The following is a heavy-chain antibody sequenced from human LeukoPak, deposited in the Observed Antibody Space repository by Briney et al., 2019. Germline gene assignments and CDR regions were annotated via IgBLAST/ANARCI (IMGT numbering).Heavy chain of an antibody. V-gene: IGHV3-23*01. Sequence: GGSLRLSCATSGFTFSSHAMSWVRQAPGKGLEWVSTISDSGGSTNYADSVKGRFTISRDNYKNTLYLQMNSLRAEDTAAYCCAKAPTSGYYYFDYWGQGTLVTVSS. CDR2: ISDSGGST. CDR3: AKAPTSGYYYFDY. J-gene: IGHJ4*02. D-gene: IGHD3-22*01. CDR1: GFTFSSHA.